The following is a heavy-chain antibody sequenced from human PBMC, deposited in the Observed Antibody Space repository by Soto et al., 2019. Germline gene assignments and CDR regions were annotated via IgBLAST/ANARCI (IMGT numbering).Heavy chain of an antibody. Sequence: PSQTLSLTCAISGDSVSSNSASWNWIRQSPSRGLEWLGRTYYRSKWYNDYAVSVKSRITINPDTSKNQFSLQLNSVTPEDTAVYYCARGFGSSSGVYYYYYMDVWGKGTTVTVSS. CDR3: ARGFGSSSGVYYYYYMDV. V-gene: IGHV6-1*01. CDR2: TYYRSKWYN. J-gene: IGHJ6*03. D-gene: IGHD6-6*01. CDR1: GDSVSSNSAS.